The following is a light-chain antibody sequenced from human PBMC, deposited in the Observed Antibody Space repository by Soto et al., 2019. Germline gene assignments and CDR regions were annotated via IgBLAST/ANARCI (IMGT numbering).Light chain of an antibody. CDR2: EVS. Sequence: QSALTQPASVSGSPGQAITISCTGTSSDVGGYNYVSWYQQHPGKAPKLMIYEVSNRPSGVSKRVSGSKYGNTASLTISGLQAEDEADYYCISYARPSTLVVFGGGTKLPVL. CDR3: ISYARPSTLVV. CDR1: SSDVGGYNY. J-gene: IGLJ2*01. V-gene: IGLV2-14*01.